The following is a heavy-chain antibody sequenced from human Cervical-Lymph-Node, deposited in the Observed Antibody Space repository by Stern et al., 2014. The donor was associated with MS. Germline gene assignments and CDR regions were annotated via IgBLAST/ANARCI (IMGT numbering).Heavy chain of an antibody. CDR2: IWYDGSNR. D-gene: IGHD4-23*01. CDR3: AREGGNTAEYFQH. Sequence: MQLVESGGGVVQPGRSLRLSCAASGFTFSSSGMHWVRQAPGKGLEGLAIIWYDGSNRYYADSVKGRFTISRDNSKNTLYLQMNSLRADDTALYYCAREGGNTAEYFQHWGQGTLVTVSS. J-gene: IGHJ1*01. V-gene: IGHV3-33*01. CDR1: GFTFSSSG.